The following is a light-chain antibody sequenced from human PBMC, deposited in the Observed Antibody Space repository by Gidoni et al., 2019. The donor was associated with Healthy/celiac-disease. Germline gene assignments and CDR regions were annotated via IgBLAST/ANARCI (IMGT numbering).Light chain of an antibody. J-gene: IGLJ2*01. CDR2: EGS. Sequence: QSTLTQPAPASGSPGQAITIPCTGTSSDVGSYNLLPWYQQHPGKATKLMIYEGSKRPSGVSNRFSGSKSGNTASLTISGLQAEDEADYYCCSYAGSSTPVVFGGGTKLTV. CDR1: SSDVGSYNL. CDR3: CSYAGSSTPVV. V-gene: IGLV2-23*01.